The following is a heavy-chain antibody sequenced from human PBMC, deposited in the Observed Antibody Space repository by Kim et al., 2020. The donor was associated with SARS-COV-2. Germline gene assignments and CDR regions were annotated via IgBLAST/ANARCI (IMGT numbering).Heavy chain of an antibody. CDR3: ARLPRVVSSDFDY. Sequence: GGSLRLSCAASGFIFSNYNMVWVRQPPGKGLEWVALIWFDGSNTDYVDSVKGRFTVSRDNSKNTLYLQMNSLRADDTATYYCARLPRVVSSDFDYWGQGTLVTVAS. CDR1: GFIFSNYN. J-gene: IGHJ4*02. CDR2: IWFDGSNT. V-gene: IGHV3-33*08. D-gene: IGHD2-15*01.